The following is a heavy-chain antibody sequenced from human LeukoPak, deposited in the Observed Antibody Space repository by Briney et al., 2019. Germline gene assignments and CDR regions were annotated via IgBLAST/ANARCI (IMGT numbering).Heavy chain of an antibody. V-gene: IGHV3-21*04. CDR1: GFTFSSYS. Sequence: GGSLRLSCAASGFTFSSYSMNWVRQAPGKGLEWVSSISSSSSYIYYADSVKGRFTISRDNAKNSLYLQMNSLRAEDMALYYCAKGHYYNWNPGYLDYWGQGTLVTVSS. CDR3: AKGHYYNWNPGYLDY. J-gene: IGHJ4*02. CDR2: ISSSSSYI. D-gene: IGHD1-20*01.